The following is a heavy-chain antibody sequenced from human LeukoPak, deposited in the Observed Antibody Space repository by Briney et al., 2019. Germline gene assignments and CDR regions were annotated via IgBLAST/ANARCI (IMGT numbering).Heavy chain of an antibody. V-gene: IGHV4-38-2*02. CDR3: AAYFSGYPRLGY. D-gene: IGHD5-12*01. J-gene: IGHJ4*02. Sequence: SETLSLTCIVSGSSIITDYYWGWVRQPPGKGLEWIGSIHHSGRTYYNPSLKSRVTISVDTSKSQLSLKLSSVTAADTAVFYCAAYFSGYPRLGYWGQGTLVTVSS. CDR2: IHHSGRT. CDR1: GSSIITDYY.